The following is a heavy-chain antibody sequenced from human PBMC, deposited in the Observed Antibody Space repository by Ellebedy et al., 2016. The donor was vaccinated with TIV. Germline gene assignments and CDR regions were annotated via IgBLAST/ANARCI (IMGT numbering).Heavy chain of an antibody. CDR2: ISGYNGNT. V-gene: IGHV1-18*01. Sequence: ASVKVSCXASGYTFSNYDMSWVRQAPGQGLEWMGWISGYNGNTYYAQKFQGRVTMTTDTSTSTAYMELRSLRSDDTAVYYCAREELSYKDYWGQGTLVTVSS. CDR1: GYTFSNYD. D-gene: IGHD3-10*01. J-gene: IGHJ4*02. CDR3: AREELSYKDY.